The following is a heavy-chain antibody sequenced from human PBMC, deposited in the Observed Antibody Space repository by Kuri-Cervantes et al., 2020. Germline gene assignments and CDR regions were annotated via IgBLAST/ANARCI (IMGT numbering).Heavy chain of an antibody. D-gene: IGHD2-15*01. J-gene: IGHJ4*02. CDR2: ISSDGSEK. Sequence: LSLTCAASGFTFSGYGMHWVRQAPGKGLEWVAMISSDGSEKNYADSVKGRFTISRDNSKNTLYLQMNSLRAEDTAIYYCAKDGQWFGGSKANFDYWGQGTLVTVSS. CDR1: GFTFSGYG. CDR3: AKDGQWFGGSKANFDY. V-gene: IGHV3-30*18.